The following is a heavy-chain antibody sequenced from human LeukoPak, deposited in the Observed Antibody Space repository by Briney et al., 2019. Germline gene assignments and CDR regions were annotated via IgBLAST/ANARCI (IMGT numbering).Heavy chain of an antibody. CDR3: ARDWGQRGVGATLAN. CDR2: ISSSSSYI. Sequence: GGSLRLSCAASGFTFSSYSMNWVRQAPGKGLEWVSSISSSSSYIYYADSVKGRFTISRDNFKNTVDLQVSGLKEEDTAVYYCARDWGQRGVGATLANRGQGTLVIVSS. D-gene: IGHD1-26*01. J-gene: IGHJ4*02. V-gene: IGHV3-21*04. CDR1: GFTFSSYS.